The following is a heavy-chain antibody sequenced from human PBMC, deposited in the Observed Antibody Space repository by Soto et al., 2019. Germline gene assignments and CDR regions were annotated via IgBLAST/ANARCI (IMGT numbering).Heavy chain of an antibody. CDR2: LIPIFGAA. CDR1: GGTFTNYV. Sequence: QVQLVQSGAEVRKPGSSVKVSCKISGGTFTNYVISWLRQAPGQGLEWMGGLIPIFGAANLAQKFQARVPITADESTSTVNMELSSLTSEDTAVYYCARGRSSPNFDPWGQGTLVTVSS. V-gene: IGHV1-69*01. CDR3: ARGRSSPNFDP. J-gene: IGHJ5*02. D-gene: IGHD6-6*01.